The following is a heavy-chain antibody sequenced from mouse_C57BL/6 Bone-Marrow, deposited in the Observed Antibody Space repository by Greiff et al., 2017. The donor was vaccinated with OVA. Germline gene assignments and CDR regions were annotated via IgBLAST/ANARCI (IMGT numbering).Heavy chain of an antibody. J-gene: IGHJ1*03. CDR2: IYPGSGST. CDR3: ARRYYGSSWYFDG. CDR1: GYTFTSYW. D-gene: IGHD1-1*01. Sequence: VQLQQPGAELVKPGASVKMSCKASGYTFTSYWITCVKQRPGQGLEWIGDIYPGSGSTNYNETFKSKATLTVATSTSTDYMQLSSLTSEDSAVYYCARRYYGSSWYFDGWGTGTTVTVSA. V-gene: IGHV1-55*01.